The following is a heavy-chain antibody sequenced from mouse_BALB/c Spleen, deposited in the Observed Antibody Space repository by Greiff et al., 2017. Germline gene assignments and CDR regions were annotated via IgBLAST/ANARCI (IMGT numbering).Heavy chain of an antibody. D-gene: IGHD1-1*01. V-gene: IGHV1-82*01. CDR2: IYPGDGDT. CDR3: ARKGDYYGSSWFAY. CDR1: GYAFSSSW. Sequence: QVQLQQSGPELVKPGASVKISCKASGYAFSSSWMNWVKQRPGQGLEWIGRIYPGDGDTNYNGKFKGKATLTADKSSSTAYMQLSSLTSVDSAVYFCARKGDYYGSSWFAYWGQGTLVTVSA. J-gene: IGHJ3*01.